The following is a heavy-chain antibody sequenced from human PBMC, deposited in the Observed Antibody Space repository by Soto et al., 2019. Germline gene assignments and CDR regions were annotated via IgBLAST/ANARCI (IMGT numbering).Heavy chain of an antibody. V-gene: IGHV4-39*01. J-gene: IGHJ6*02. Sequence: ASGTLSLTCTFSGGSIGGSNYFWGWVRQSPGTGLEWLGTIYSSGSTYYNTSLKSRITMSLDKSKNQFSLNLGSVTAADTAVYYCTRRRVGVRGVTNMDGWGQGTTVTV. D-gene: IGHD3-10*01. CDR1: GGSIGGSNYF. CDR2: IYSSGST. CDR3: TRRRVGVRGVTNMDG.